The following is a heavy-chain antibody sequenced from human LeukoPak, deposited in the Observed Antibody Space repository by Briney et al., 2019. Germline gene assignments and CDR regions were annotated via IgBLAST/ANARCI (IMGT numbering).Heavy chain of an antibody. V-gene: IGHV3-21*01. CDR1: GFTFSSYS. J-gene: IGHJ4*02. Sequence: GGSLRLSCAASGFTFSSYSMNWVRQAPGKGLEWASSISSSSSYIYYADSVKGRFTISRDNAKNSLYLQMNSLRAEDTAVYYCATMPGFGEPQVDYWGQGTLVTVSS. CDR3: ATMPGFGEPQVDY. CDR2: ISSSSSYI. D-gene: IGHD3-10*01.